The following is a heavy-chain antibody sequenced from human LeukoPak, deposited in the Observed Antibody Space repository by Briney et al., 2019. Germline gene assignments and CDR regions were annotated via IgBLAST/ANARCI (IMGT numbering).Heavy chain of an antibody. D-gene: IGHD3-10*01. CDR1: GFTFSTFA. V-gene: IGHV3-23*01. CDR3: ARGMRPITMVRGVIYFDYYYYYMDV. Sequence: PGGSLRLSCAASGFTFSTFAMIWVRQPPGKGLEWVSSIFPSGGEIHYADSVRGRFTISRDNSKNTLYLQMNSLRAEDTAVYYCARGMRPITMVRGVIYFDYYYYYMDVWGKGTTVTVSS. CDR2: IFPSGGEI. J-gene: IGHJ6*03.